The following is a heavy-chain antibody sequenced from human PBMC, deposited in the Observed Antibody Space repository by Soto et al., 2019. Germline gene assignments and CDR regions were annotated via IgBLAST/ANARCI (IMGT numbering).Heavy chain of an antibody. D-gene: IGHD6-6*01. CDR3: AGDGYSSSVGWFDP. Sequence: GGSLRLSCAASGFTFSSYEMNWVRQAPGKGLEWVSYISSSGSTIYYADSVKGRFTISRDNAKNSLYLQMNSLRAEDTAVYYCAGDGYSSSVGWFDPWGQGTLVTVAS. J-gene: IGHJ5*02. CDR1: GFTFSSYE. V-gene: IGHV3-48*03. CDR2: ISSSGSTI.